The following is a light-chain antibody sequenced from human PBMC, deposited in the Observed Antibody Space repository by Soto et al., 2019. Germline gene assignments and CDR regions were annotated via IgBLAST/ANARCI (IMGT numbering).Light chain of an antibody. CDR1: QSVSSY. Sequence: EIVLTQSPATLSLSPGERATLSCRASQSVSSYLAWYQQKPGRAPRLLIYDASNRATGIPARFSGSGSGTDFTLTISSLEPEDFVVYYCQQRSNWPPTFGQGTKV. CDR3: QQRSNWPPT. CDR2: DAS. J-gene: IGKJ1*01. V-gene: IGKV3-11*01.